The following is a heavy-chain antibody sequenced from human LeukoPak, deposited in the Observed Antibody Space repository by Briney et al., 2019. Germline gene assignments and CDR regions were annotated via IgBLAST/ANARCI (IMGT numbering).Heavy chain of an antibody. CDR2: IYYSGST. J-gene: IGHJ2*01. CDR3: ARGYCTNGVCYRYFDL. V-gene: IGHV4-59*01. CDR1: GGSISSYY. Sequence: SETLSLTCTVSGGSISSYYWSWIRQPPGKGLEWIGYIYYSGSTNYNPSLKSRVTISVDTSKNQFSLKLSSVTAADTAVYYCARGYCTNGVCYRYFDLWGRGTLVTVSS. D-gene: IGHD2-8*01.